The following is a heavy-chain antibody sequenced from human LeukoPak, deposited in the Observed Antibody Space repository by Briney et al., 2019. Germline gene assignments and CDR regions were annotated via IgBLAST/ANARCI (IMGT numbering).Heavy chain of an antibody. CDR3: AGDPTGASAAVFDL. CDR2: ISSGSGYT. D-gene: IGHD6-25*01. J-gene: IGHJ3*01. Sequence: GGSLRLSCAASGFTFSTSTMSWVRQAPGKGPEWVSSISSGSGYTYYSDSVKGRLTISRDNAKNSLYLLMNSLRAEDTAVYYWAGDPTGASAAVFDLWGQGTMVTVSS. V-gene: IGHV3-21*01. CDR1: GFTFSTST.